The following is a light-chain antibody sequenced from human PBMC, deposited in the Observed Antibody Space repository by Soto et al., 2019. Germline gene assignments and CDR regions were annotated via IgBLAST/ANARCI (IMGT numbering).Light chain of an antibody. J-gene: IGLJ1*01. CDR3: SSYTTSYFYV. CDR1: GRDIGAYNY. V-gene: IGLV2-14*01. CDR2: GVK. Sequence: QSALTQPASVSGSPGQSITISCTGSGRDIGAYNYVSWYQQHPGKAPKLIIYGVKNRPSGVSNRFSASKSAFTASLTISGLQAEDEADYYCSSYTTSYFYVFGTGTKVTV.